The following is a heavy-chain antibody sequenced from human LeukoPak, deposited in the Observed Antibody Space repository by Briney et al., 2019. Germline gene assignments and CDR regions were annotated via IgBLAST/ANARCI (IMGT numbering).Heavy chain of an antibody. J-gene: IGHJ4*02. V-gene: IGHV3-21*06. CDR3: ASHYDIDY. Sequence: GGSLRLSCAVSGLTFSTYTMNWVRQAPGKGLEWVSSISSGSSYIYYADSMKGRFTVSRDNAKNSLYLQMNSLKAEDTAVYFCASHYDIDYWGQGTLVTVSS. CDR2: ISSGSSYI. D-gene: IGHD3-9*01. CDR1: GLTFSTYT.